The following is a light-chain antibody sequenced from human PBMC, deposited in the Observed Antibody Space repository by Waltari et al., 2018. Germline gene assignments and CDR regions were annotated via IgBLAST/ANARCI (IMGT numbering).Light chain of an antibody. CDR2: EVS. J-gene: IGLJ3*02. Sequence: QSALTQPPSASGSPGQSVTISCTGTSSDVGGYNYVSWYQQHPGKAPNFLIYEVSKRPSGVPDRFSGSKSGNAASLTVSGLQAEDEADYYCSSYAGSNNWVFGGGTKLTVL. V-gene: IGLV2-8*01. CDR1: SSDVGGYNY. CDR3: SSYAGSNNWV.